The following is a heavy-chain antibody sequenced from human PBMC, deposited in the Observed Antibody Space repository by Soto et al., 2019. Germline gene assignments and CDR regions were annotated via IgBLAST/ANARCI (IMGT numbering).Heavy chain of an antibody. Sequence: GGSLRLSCAASGFAFSSYWMHWVRQAPGKGLVWVSRINSDGSSTSYADSVTCRFTISRDNDKNTLYLQMNSLRAEDTAVYYCARDKRWLQRYYYYGMDFWGQGTTVTVSS. J-gene: IGHJ6*02. V-gene: IGHV3-74*01. CDR2: INSDGSST. CDR3: ARDKRWLQRYYYYGMDF. D-gene: IGHD5-12*01. CDR1: GFAFSSYW.